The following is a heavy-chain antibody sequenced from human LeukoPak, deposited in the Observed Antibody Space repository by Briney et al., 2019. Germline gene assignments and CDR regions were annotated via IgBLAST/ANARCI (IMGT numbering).Heavy chain of an antibody. CDR2: IRSKAYGGTT. V-gene: IGHV3-49*04. CDR1: GFTFGDYA. J-gene: IGHJ6*02. CDR3: TRVRFLEWLLHYYGMYV. Sequence: PGRSLRLSCTASGFTFGDYAMSWVRQAPGKGLEWVGFIRSKAYGGTTEYAASVKGRFTISRDDSKSIAYLQMNSLKTEDTAVYYCTRVRFLEWLLHYYGMYVWGQGTTVTVSS. D-gene: IGHD3-3*01.